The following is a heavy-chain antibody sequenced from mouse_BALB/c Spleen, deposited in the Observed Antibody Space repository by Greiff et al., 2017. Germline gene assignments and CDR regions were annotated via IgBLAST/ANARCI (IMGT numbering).Heavy chain of an antibody. CDR3: TREGGAMDY. Sequence: EVHLVESGPGLVKPSQSLSLTCSVTGYSITSGYSWNWIRQFPGNKLEWMGYISYDGSNNYNPSLKNRISITRDTSKNQFFLKLNSVTTEDTATYDCTREGGAMDYWGQGTSVTVSS. V-gene: IGHV3-6*02. CDR1: GYSITSGYS. J-gene: IGHJ4*01. CDR2: ISYDGSN.